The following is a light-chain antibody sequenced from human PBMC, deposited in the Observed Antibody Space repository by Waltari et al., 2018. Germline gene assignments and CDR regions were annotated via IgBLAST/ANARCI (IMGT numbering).Light chain of an antibody. CDR2: GAS. CDR3: QHYVRLPAT. V-gene: IGKV3-20*01. Sequence: EIVLTQSPGTLSLSPGERATLSCRASQSVGRTLAWYQQKPGQAPRLLMYGASSRATGTPERFSGSGSGTDFSLTISRLEPEDFAVYYCQHYVRLPATFGQGTKVEIK. CDR1: QSVGRT. J-gene: IGKJ1*01.